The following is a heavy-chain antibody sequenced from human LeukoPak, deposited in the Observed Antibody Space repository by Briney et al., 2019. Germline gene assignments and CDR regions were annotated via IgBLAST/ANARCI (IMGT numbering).Heavy chain of an antibody. V-gene: IGHV1-18*01. CDR2: ISAYNGNT. CDR1: GYIFTIYG. Sequence: GASVKVSCKASGYIFTIYGISWVRQAPGQGLEWMGWISAYNGNTNYAQKLQGGVTMTTDTSTSTAYMELRSLRSDDTAVYYCARDRRRIYYYYGMDVWGQGSTVTVSS. J-gene: IGHJ6*02. CDR3: ARDRRRIYYYYGMDV.